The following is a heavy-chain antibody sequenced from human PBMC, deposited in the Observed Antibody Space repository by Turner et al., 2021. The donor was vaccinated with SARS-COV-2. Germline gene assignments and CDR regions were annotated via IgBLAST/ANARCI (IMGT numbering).Heavy chain of an antibody. V-gene: IGHV3-48*01. CDR1: GFTFSSYS. CDR2: ISSSSSTT. D-gene: IGHD6-19*01. Sequence: EVQLVESGGGLVQPGGSRRLSCAASGFTFSSYSMNWVRQAPGKGLEWVSYISSSSSTTYYADSVKGRFTISRDNAKNSLYLQMNSLRAEDTAVYYCARDLGSIAVANWGQGTLVTVSS. CDR3: ARDLGSIAVAN. J-gene: IGHJ4*02.